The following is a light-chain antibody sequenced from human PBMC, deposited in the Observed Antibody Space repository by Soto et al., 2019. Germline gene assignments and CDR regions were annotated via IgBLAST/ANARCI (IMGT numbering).Light chain of an antibody. CDR2: AAS. CDR1: QSISNNY. Sequence: EIVLTQSPGTLSLSPGERATLSCRASQSISNNYLAWYQQKPGQAARLLIYAASTRATGVPDRFTGSGSGTDFTLTISRLEPEDFAVFYCHHYGRSPIFTFGPGTTVDIK. J-gene: IGKJ3*01. V-gene: IGKV3-20*01. CDR3: HHYGRSPIFT.